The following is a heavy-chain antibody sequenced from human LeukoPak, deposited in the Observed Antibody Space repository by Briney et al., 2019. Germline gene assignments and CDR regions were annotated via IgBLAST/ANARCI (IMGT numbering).Heavy chain of an antibody. Sequence: GSLRLSCVDSGFTFTNAWMSWVRQAPGKGLEWIGRIKSKTDGETTNYAEPVRGRFTISRDDSKSAVYLQMNSLKIEDTAVYYCTTDLGTYYHGSQRLIPIDYWGQGTLVTVSP. V-gene: IGHV3-15*01. CDR3: TTDLGTYYHGSQRLIPIDY. D-gene: IGHD3-10*01. J-gene: IGHJ4*02. CDR2: IKSKTDGETT. CDR1: GFTFTNAW.